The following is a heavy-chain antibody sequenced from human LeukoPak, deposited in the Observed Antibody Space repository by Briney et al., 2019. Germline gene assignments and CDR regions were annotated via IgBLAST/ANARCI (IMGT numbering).Heavy chain of an antibody. V-gene: IGHV3-20*04. D-gene: IGHD2-2*01. Sequence: GGSLRLSCAASGFTFDDYGMSWVRQAPGKGLEWVSGINWNGGSIGYADSVKGRFTISRDNAKNSLYLQMNSLRAEDTAVYYCAKGEKDCSSTRRYYELWYWGQGTLVTVSS. CDR3: AKGEKDCSSTRRYYELWY. CDR1: GFTFDDYG. J-gene: IGHJ4*02. CDR2: INWNGGSI.